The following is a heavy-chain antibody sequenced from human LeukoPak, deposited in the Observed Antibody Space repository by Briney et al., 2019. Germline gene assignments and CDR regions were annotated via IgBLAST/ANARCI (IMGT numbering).Heavy chain of an antibody. CDR2: IHYTGST. V-gene: IGHV4-59*12. Sequence: NPSETLSLTCTVSGGSISSYYWSWIRQSPGKGLECIGYIHYTGSTNYNPSLKSRVTISVDTSKNQFSLKLSSVTAADTAVYYCASGYCSGGSCYEPGYYYYMDVWGKGTTVTVSS. CDR1: GGSISSYY. J-gene: IGHJ6*03. D-gene: IGHD2-15*01. CDR3: ASGYCSGGSCYEPGYYYYMDV.